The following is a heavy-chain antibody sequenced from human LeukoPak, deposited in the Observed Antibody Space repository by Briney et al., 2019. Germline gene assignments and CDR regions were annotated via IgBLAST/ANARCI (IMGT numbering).Heavy chain of an antibody. V-gene: IGHV1-69*04. CDR1: GGTFSSYS. Sequence: ASVKVSCKASGGTFSSYSISGVRQAPGQGLEWMGRIIPILGIANYAQKFQGRVTITADKSTSTAYMELSSLRSEDTAVYYCARAYSRDYYYYYYGMDVWGQGTTVTVSS. J-gene: IGHJ6*02. D-gene: IGHD2-21*01. CDR3: ARAYSRDYYYYYYGMDV. CDR2: IIPILGIA.